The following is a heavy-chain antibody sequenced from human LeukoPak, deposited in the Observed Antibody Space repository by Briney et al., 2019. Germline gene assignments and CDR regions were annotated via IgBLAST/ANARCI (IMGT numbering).Heavy chain of an antibody. J-gene: IGHJ4*02. CDR1: GGSISSSSYC. CDR3: ARVAYSSAWYRLDY. D-gene: IGHD6-19*01. V-gene: IGHV4-39*01. CDR2: MHYSGIT. Sequence: PSETLSLTCTVSGGSISSSSYCWGWIRQPPGMGLEWIGSMHYSGITYYNPSLKSRVTISVDTPKNQVSLKLSSVTAADTAVYFCARVAYSSAWYRLDYWGQGTLVTVSS.